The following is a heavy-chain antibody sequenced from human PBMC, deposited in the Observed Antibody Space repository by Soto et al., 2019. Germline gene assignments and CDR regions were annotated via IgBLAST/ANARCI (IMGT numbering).Heavy chain of an antibody. D-gene: IGHD3-9*01. CDR3: ARESHDILAGPPWVWYFDL. CDR2: INDRGSI. V-gene: IGHV4-34*01. CDR1: GGSFSGYY. J-gene: IGHJ2*01. Sequence: QVQLQQWGAGPLRPLETLSLTCGASGGSFSGYYWAWIRQPPGKGLEWIGEINDRGSINYNPSLKSRVSISVDTSKNHYSLNLRSVTAADTAVYYCARESHDILAGPPWVWYFDLWGRGTLVTVSS.